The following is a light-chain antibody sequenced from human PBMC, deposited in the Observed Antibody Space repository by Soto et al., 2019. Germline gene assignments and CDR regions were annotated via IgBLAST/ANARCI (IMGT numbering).Light chain of an antibody. Sequence: QSVLTQPASVSGSPGQSITISCTGTSSDVGGYHYVSWYQQLPGKAPKLMIYEVTKRPSGVSNRFSGSKSDNTASLTISGLQAEDEDDYYCSAYTTSSAVFGTGTKVTVL. J-gene: IGLJ1*01. V-gene: IGLV2-14*01. CDR2: EVT. CDR1: SSDVGGYHY. CDR3: SAYTTSSAV.